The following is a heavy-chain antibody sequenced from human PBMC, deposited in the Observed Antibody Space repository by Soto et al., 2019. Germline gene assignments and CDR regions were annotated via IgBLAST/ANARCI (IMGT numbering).Heavy chain of an antibody. V-gene: IGHV1-69*04. CDR1: GGTFSSYT. CDR2: IIPILGIA. J-gene: IGHJ4*02. D-gene: IGHD3-9*01. Sequence: GASVKVSCKASGGTFSSYTISWVRQAPGQGLEWMGRIIPILGIANYAQKFQGRVTITADKSMSTAYMELSSPRSEDTAVYYCAREWSDYILTDWGQGTLVTVSS. CDR3: AREWSDYILTD.